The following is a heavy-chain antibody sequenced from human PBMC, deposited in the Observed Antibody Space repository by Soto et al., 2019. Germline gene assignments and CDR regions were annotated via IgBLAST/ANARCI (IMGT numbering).Heavy chain of an antibody. Sequence: QVTLKESGPVLVNPTETLTLTCTVSGFSLSNARMGVSWIRQPPGKALEWLAHIFSNDEKSYSTSLKSRLTISKDTSKSQVVLTMTNMDPVDTATYYCARITDGPFSVPPTIDYWGQGTLVTVSS. CDR3: ARITDGPFSVPPTIDY. D-gene: IGHD1-26*01. J-gene: IGHJ4*02. CDR1: GFSLSNARMG. CDR2: IFSNDEK. V-gene: IGHV2-26*01.